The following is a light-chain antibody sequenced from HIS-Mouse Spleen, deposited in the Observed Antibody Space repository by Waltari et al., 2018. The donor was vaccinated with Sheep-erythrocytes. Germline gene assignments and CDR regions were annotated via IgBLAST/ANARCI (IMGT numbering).Light chain of an antibody. Sequence: QSALTQPASVSGSPGQSTTISCPGTSRDVGGYNYVFWYQQHPGKAPKLMIYEVSNRPSGVSNRFSGSKSGNTASLTISGLQAEDEADYYCSSYTSSSTQVFGGGTKLTVL. V-gene: IGLV2-14*01. CDR2: EVS. CDR1: SRDVGGYNY. CDR3: SSYTSSSTQV. J-gene: IGLJ2*01.